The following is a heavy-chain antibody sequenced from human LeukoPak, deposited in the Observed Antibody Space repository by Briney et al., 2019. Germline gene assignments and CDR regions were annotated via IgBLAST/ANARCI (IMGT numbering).Heavy chain of an antibody. CDR3: ASRYCSGGDCYSWFDP. J-gene: IGHJ5*02. Sequence: GASVKVSCKASGGTFTSYAISWVRQAPGQGPEWMGGIIPISGTANYAQKFQGRVTITADESTSAAYMELSSLRSEDTAVYYCASRYCSGGDCYSWFDPWGQGTLVTVSS. CDR2: IIPISGTA. V-gene: IGHV1-69*13. CDR1: GGTFTSYA. D-gene: IGHD2-15*01.